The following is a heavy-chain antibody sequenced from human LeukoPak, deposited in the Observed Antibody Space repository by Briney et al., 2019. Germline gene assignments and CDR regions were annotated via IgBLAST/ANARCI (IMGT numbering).Heavy chain of an antibody. CDR1: GGTFSSYA. D-gene: IGHD1-26*01. CDR3: ARAGAPGDQGGSSYYFDY. Sequence: ASVKVSCKASGGTFSSYAISWVRQAPGQGLEWMGGIIPIFGTASYAQKFQGRVTITADESTSTAYMELSSLRSEDTAVYYCARAGAPGDQGGSSYYFDYWGQGTLVTVSS. J-gene: IGHJ4*02. CDR2: IIPIFGTA. V-gene: IGHV1-69*13.